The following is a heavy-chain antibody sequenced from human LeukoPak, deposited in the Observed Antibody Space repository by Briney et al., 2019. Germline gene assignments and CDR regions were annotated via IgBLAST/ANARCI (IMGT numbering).Heavy chain of an antibody. D-gene: IGHD3-16*01. Sequence: NPSQTLSLTCTVSGGSISSGGYYWGWIRQPPGKGLEWIGSIYYSGSTYYNPSLKRRVTISVDTSKNQFSLKLSSVTAADTAVYYCARPTFGSNKRHNWFDPWGQGTLVTVSS. CDR3: ARPTFGSNKRHNWFDP. J-gene: IGHJ5*02. V-gene: IGHV4-39*01. CDR2: IYYSGST. CDR1: GGSISSGGYY.